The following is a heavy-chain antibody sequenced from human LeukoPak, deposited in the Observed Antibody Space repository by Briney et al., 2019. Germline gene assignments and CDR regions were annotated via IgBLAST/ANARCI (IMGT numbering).Heavy chain of an antibody. CDR1: GCSISTYY. CDR3: ARDQTTVTTAAWYFDL. D-gene: IGHD4-17*01. CDR2: IHYSGRS. J-gene: IGHJ2*01. V-gene: IGHV4-59*01. Sequence: SETLSLTCTVSGCSISTYYWSWIRQPPGKGLEWVGSIHYSGRSNSNPSLTGRLTISVDTSKNQFSLKLSSVTASDTAVYYCARDQTTVTTAAWYFDLWGRGTLVTVSS.